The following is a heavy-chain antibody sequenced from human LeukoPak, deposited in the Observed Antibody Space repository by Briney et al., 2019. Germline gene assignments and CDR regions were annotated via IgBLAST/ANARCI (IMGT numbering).Heavy chain of an antibody. CDR1: GYTFTSYY. Sequence: ASVKVSCKASGYTFTSYYMHWVRQAPGQGLEWMGIINPSGGSTSYAQKFQGRVTMTRDMSTSTVYMELSSLRSEDTAVYYCARVSSGQRFDYWGQGTLVTVSS. D-gene: IGHD3-10*01. CDR3: ARVSSGQRFDY. CDR2: INPSGGST. J-gene: IGHJ4*02. V-gene: IGHV1-46*01.